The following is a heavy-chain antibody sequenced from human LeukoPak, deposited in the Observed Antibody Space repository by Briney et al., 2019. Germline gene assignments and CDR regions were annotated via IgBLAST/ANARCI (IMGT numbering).Heavy chain of an antibody. Sequence: SETLSLTCTVSGGSISSYYWSWIRQPAGKGLEWIGRIYTSGSTNYNPSLKSRVTMSVDTSKNQFSLKLSSVTAADTAVYYCAREVNDLDYGDYSDYWGQGTLVTVSS. D-gene: IGHD4-17*01. J-gene: IGHJ4*02. V-gene: IGHV4-4*07. CDR3: AREVNDLDYGDYSDY. CDR2: IYTSGST. CDR1: GGSISSYY.